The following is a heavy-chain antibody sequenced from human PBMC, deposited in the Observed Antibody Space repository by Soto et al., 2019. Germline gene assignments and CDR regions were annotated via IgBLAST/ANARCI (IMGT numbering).Heavy chain of an antibody. CDR2: IYSGSTT. Sequence: EVLLVQSGGGLVQPGGSLRLSCAPSGLSVTSNYMAWVRQAPGKGLEWVSVIYSGSTTHHADSVKGRFTISRDRSSNTVSLQISSLRVEDTALCYCARGYSVEGYGAGTYFDYWGQGTLVTVSS. J-gene: IGHJ4*02. CDR3: ARGYSVEGYGAGTYFDY. CDR1: GLSVTSNY. D-gene: IGHD1-1*01. V-gene: IGHV3-66*01.